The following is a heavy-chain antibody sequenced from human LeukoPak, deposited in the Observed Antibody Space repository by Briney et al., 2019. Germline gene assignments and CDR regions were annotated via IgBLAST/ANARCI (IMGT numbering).Heavy chain of an antibody. CDR1: GFTFSSYS. Sequence: GGSLRLSCAASGFTFSSYSMNWVRQAPGKGLEWVSSISSSSYIYYADSVKVRFTISRDNAKNSLYLQMNSLRAEDTAVYYCARPPIAAAGTYYYYYMDVWGKGTTVTISS. V-gene: IGHV3-21*01. CDR3: ARPPIAAAGTYYYYYMDV. D-gene: IGHD6-13*01. J-gene: IGHJ6*03. CDR2: ISSSSYI.